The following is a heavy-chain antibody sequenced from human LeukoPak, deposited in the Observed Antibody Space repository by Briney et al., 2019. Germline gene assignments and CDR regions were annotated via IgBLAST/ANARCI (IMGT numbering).Heavy chain of an antibody. CDR1: GFTFSSYG. J-gene: IGHJ4*02. Sequence: GGSLRLSCAASGFTFSSYGMHWVRQAPGKGLEWVAFIRYDGSNKYYADSVKGRFTISRDNSKNTLYLQMNSLRAEDTAVYYCARDPSPGDIVATIPYFDYWGQGTLVTVSS. CDR3: ARDPSPGDIVATIPYFDY. V-gene: IGHV3-30*02. D-gene: IGHD5-12*01. CDR2: IRYDGSNK.